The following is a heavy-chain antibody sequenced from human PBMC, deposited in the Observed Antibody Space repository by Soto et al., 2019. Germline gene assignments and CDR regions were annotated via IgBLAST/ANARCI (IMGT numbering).Heavy chain of an antibody. Sequence: PGGSLRLSCAASGFTLSNYGMHWVRQAPGKGLDWVAVMWSDGTTKFYADSVKGRFTLSRDNSKNTLYLQMASLRAEETAVYYCARDPYDNRGSDCNAPLDYWGQGTLVTVSS. CDR2: MWSDGTTK. CDR1: GFTLSNYG. D-gene: IGHD3-22*01. CDR3: ARDPYDNRGSDCNAPLDY. J-gene: IGHJ4*02. V-gene: IGHV3-33*01.